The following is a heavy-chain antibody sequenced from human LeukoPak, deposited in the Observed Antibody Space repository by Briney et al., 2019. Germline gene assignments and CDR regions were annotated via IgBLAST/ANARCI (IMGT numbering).Heavy chain of an antibody. V-gene: IGHV1-2*06. CDR2: INLNSGGT. J-gene: IGHJ4*02. CDR1: GYTFTGYY. Sequence: GASVKVSCKASGYTFTGYYMHWVRQAPGQGLEWMGRINLNSGGTNYAQTFQGRVTMTRDTAISTSYRELSRLRSDDTAVYYCARLVVVTASIDYWGQGTLVTVSS. CDR3: ARLVVVTASIDY. D-gene: IGHD2-21*02.